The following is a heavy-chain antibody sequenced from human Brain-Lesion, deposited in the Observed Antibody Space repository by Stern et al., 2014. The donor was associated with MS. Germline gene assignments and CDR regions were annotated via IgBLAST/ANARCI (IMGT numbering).Heavy chain of an antibody. J-gene: IGHJ3*02. D-gene: IGHD3-22*01. CDR3: ARAYYYDTSGDSDAFNI. CDR2: ISTCGNP. CDR1: GASISSGPYF. Sequence: VQLVESGPGLVKPSQTLSLTCTVSGASISSGPYFWTWIRQPAGKGFEXVGRISTCGNPPYTPSLKIRVTISLDTSKKEFSLKLSFVTAADTAVYYCARAYYYDTSGDSDAFNIWGQGTQVTVSS. V-gene: IGHV4-61*02.